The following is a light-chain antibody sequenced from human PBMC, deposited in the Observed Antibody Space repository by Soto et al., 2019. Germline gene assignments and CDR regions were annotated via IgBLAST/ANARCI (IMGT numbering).Light chain of an antibody. CDR3: CSYAGTYIYV. CDR1: SSDIGGYNY. V-gene: IGLV2-11*01. Sequence: QSALTQPLSVSGFPGQSVTISCTGTSSDIGGYNYVSWYQQHPGKVPKLILYDVSERPSGVPDRFSGSKSGNTASLTISGLQAEDEADYYCCSYAGTYIYVFGTGTKVTVL. J-gene: IGLJ1*01. CDR2: DVS.